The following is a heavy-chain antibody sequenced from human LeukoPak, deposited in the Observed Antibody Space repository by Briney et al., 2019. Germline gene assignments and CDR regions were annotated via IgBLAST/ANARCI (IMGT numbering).Heavy chain of an antibody. D-gene: IGHD2-15*01. CDR1: GYTFTSYG. Sequence: ASVKVSCKASGYTFTSYGISWVRQAPGQGLEWMGWISAYNGNTNYAQKLQGRVTMTTDTSTSTACMELRSLRSDDTAVYYCARNGRTNCSGGSCYLDYWGQGTLVTVSS. CDR3: ARNGRTNCSGGSCYLDY. V-gene: IGHV1-18*01. CDR2: ISAYNGNT. J-gene: IGHJ4*02.